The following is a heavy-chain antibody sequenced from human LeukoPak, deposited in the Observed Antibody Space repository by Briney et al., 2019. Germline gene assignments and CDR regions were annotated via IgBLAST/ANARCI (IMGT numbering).Heavy chain of an antibody. D-gene: IGHD5-18*01. CDR1: GGSISSGSYS. V-gene: IGHV4-61*09. J-gene: IGHJ6*04. CDR2: INHSGST. Sequence: SQTLSLTCTVSGGSISSGSYSWNWIRQPAGKGLEWIGEINHSGSTNYNPSLKSRVTISVDTSKNQFSLKLSSVTAADTAVYYCARAWIQLPMDVWGKGTTVTVSS. CDR3: ARAWIQLPMDV.